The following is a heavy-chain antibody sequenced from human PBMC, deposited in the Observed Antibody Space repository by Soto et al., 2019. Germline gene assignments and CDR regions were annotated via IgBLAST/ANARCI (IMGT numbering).Heavy chain of an antibody. CDR3: AREKYSSGWYSSGAGSSQIAFDY. CDR2: ISAYNGNT. CDR1: GYTFTSYG. D-gene: IGHD6-19*01. V-gene: IGHV1-18*01. J-gene: IGHJ4*02. Sequence: ASVKVSCKASGYTFTSYGISWVRQAPGQGLEWMGWISAYNGNTNYAQKLQGRVTMTTDTSTSTAYMELRSLRSDDTAVYYCAREKYSSGWYSSGAGSSQIAFDYWGQGTLVTVSS.